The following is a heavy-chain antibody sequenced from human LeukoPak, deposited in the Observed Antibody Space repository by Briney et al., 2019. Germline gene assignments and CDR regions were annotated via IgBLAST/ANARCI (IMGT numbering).Heavy chain of an antibody. Sequence: GGSLRLSCAASGFTFSNAWMSWVRQAPGKGLEWVGRIKSKTDGGTTDYAAPVKGRFTISRDDSKNTLYLQMNSLKTEDTAVYYCTRHYCSSTSCYHYWGQGTLVTVSS. V-gene: IGHV3-15*01. J-gene: IGHJ4*02. CDR2: IKSKTDGGTT. CDR1: GFTFSNAW. CDR3: TRHYCSSTSCYHY. D-gene: IGHD2-2*01.